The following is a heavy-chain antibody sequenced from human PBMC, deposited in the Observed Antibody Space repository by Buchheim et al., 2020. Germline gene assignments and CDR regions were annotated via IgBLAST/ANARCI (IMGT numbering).Heavy chain of an antibody. Sequence: QVHLVESGGGLVKPGGSLRLSCAASEFTFSVYYMSWIRQAPGKGLEWISYISSSGDIIYYVDSVKGRFTLSRYNAKNSLYLQMNSLRAEDTAVYYCARNLGYCSGGACYYFDYWGQGTL. CDR1: EFTFSVYY. V-gene: IGHV3-11*01. CDR3: ARNLGYCSGGACYYFDY. J-gene: IGHJ4*02. D-gene: IGHD2-15*01. CDR2: ISSSGDII.